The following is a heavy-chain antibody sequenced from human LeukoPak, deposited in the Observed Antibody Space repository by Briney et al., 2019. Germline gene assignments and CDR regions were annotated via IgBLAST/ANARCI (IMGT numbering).Heavy chain of an antibody. CDR2: IWYDGSNK. J-gene: IGHJ6*04. CDR1: GVTFSSYG. CDR3: ARVRVRGVMVYYYGMDV. Sequence: GGSLRLSCAASGVTFSSYGMHWVRQAPGKGLEGVAIIWYDGSNKYYADSVKGRFTISRDNSKNTLYLQMNSLRAEDTAVYYCARVRVRGVMVYYYGMDVWGKGTTVTVSS. V-gene: IGHV3-33*01. D-gene: IGHD3-10*01.